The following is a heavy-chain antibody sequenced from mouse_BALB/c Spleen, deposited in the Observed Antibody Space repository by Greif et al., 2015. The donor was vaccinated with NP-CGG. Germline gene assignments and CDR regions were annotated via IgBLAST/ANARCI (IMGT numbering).Heavy chain of an antibody. D-gene: IGHD2-10*02. J-gene: IGHJ3*01. V-gene: IGHV14-3*02. CDR1: GFNIKDTY. Sequence: VQLRQPGAELVKPGASVKLSCTASGFNIKDTYMHWVKQRPEQGLEWIGRIDPANGNTKYDPKFQGKATITADTSSNTAYLQLSSLTSEDTAVYYCASRGYGNYAWFAYWSQGTLVTVSA. CDR2: IDPANGNT. CDR3: ASRGYGNYAWFAY.